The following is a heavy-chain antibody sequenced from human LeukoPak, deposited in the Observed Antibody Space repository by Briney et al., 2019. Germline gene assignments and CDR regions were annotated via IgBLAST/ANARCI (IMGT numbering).Heavy chain of an antibody. Sequence: GGSLRLSCAASGFTFSSYAMHWVRQAPGKGLEWVAVISYDGSNKYYADSVKGRFTISRDNSKNTLYLQMNSLRAEDTAVYYCAGSSVVVMAHFDYWGQGTLVTVSS. CDR3: AGSSVVVMAHFDY. D-gene: IGHD2-21*01. CDR2: ISYDGSNK. J-gene: IGHJ4*02. CDR1: GFTFSSYA. V-gene: IGHV3-30-3*01.